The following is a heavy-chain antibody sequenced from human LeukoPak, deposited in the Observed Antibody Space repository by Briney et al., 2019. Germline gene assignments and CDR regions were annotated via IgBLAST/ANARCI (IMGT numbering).Heavy chain of an antibody. V-gene: IGHV3-48*01. CDR2: ISSSSTTI. Sequence: GGSLRLSCAASGFTFSSYSMNWVRQAPGKGLECVSYISSSSTTIFYADSVRGRFTISRDNAKNSLYLQMNSLRAEDTAVYYCARGDIRADYWGQGTLVTVSS. D-gene: IGHD2-15*01. J-gene: IGHJ4*02. CDR3: ARGDIRADY. CDR1: GFTFSSYS.